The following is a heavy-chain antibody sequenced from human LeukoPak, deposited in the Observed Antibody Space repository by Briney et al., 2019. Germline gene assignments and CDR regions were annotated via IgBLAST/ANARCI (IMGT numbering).Heavy chain of an antibody. D-gene: IGHD2-15*01. V-gene: IGHV4-34*01. CDR3: ARAGLRSCSGGSCYSHYMDV. J-gene: IGHJ6*03. CDR1: GGSFSGYY. Sequence: PSETLSLTCAVYGGSFSGYYWSWIRQPPGKGLEWIGEINHSGSTNYNPSLKSRVTISVHTSKNQFSLKLSSVTAADTAVYYCARAGLRSCSGGSCYSHYMDVWDKGTTITVSS. CDR2: INHSGST.